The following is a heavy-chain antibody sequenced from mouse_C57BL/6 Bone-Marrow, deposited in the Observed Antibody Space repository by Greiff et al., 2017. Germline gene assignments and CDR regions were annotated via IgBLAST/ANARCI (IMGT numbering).Heavy chain of an antibody. CDR2: ISNLAYSI. Sequence: VQLKESGGGLVQPGGSLKLSCAASGFTFSDYGMAWVRQAPRKGPEWVAFISNLAYSIYYADTVTGRFTISRENAKNTLYLEMSSLRSEDTAMYYCARMGGFGLPFDYWGQGTTLTVSS. CDR3: ARMGGFGLPFDY. CDR1: GFTFSDYG. J-gene: IGHJ2*01. D-gene: IGHD6-2*01. V-gene: IGHV5-15*01.